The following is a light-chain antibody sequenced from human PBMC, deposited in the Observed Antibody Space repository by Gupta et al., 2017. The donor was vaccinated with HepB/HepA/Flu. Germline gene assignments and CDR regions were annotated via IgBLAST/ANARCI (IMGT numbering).Light chain of an antibody. CDR3: T. J-gene: IGKJ4*01. Sequence: DIQMTQSPSSLSASVGDGVTITCRASQNITKYLNCYQQKPGKAPDLRIYAASSLQSGVPSGFSGSGSGTECTIAISSLRHEGVENSFITFGGGTKVEIK. CDR2: AAS. CDR1: QNITKY. V-gene: IGKV1-39*01.